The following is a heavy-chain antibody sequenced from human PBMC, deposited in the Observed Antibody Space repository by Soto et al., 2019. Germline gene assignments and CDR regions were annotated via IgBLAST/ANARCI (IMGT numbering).Heavy chain of an antibody. CDR1: GFTFKDYG. CDR3: ARRGRMHSSSWEFDY. Sequence: EVQLVESGGGVVRPGGSLRLSCTASGFTFKDYGMNWVRQAPGKGLEWVSGINSNGASTGYADSVKGRFTISRDNAKNSLYLQMNSLRAEDTALYYCARRGRMHSSSWEFDYWGQGTLVTVSS. D-gene: IGHD6-13*01. V-gene: IGHV3-20*04. J-gene: IGHJ4*02. CDR2: INSNGAST.